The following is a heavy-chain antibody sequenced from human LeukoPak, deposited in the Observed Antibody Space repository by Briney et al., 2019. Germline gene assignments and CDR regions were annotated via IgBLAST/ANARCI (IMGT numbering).Heavy chain of an antibody. J-gene: IGHJ4*02. D-gene: IGHD4-17*01. Sequence: KPSETLSLTCTVSGGSISNNHWSWIRQPPGKGLEWMGYIYYNGSTNYNPSLKSRVTISVDTSKNQFSLKLSSVTAADTAVYYCARSTYYGDHGGFDYWGQGTLVTVSS. V-gene: IGHV4-59*08. CDR1: GGSISNNH. CDR2: IYYNGST. CDR3: ARSTYYGDHGGFDY.